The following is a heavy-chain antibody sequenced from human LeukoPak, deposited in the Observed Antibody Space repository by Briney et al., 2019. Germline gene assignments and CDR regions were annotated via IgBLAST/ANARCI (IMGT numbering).Heavy chain of an antibody. V-gene: IGHV3-74*01. D-gene: IGHD3-22*01. CDR1: GFTFNNYW. CDR3: AIGVVITTAFDN. CDR2: INSDGSSA. J-gene: IGHJ4*02. Sequence: GRSLRLSCAASGFTFNNYWMHWVRQAPGKGLVWVSGINSDGSSATYADSVKGRFTISRDNAKNTLYLEMNSLRAEDMAVYYCAIGVVITTAFDNWGQGTLVTVSS.